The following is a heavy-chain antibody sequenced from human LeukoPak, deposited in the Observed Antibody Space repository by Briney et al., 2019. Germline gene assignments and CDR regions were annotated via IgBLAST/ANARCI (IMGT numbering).Heavy chain of an antibody. CDR3: ARHKVERGSSGYDWGAFDV. V-gene: IGHV5-51*01. J-gene: IGHJ3*01. CDR2: IYPDDSDT. D-gene: IGHD5-12*01. CDR1: GYRFNNYW. Sequence: GESLKISCKNSGYRFNNYWIGWVRQMPGKGLEWMGIIYPDDSDTRYSPSFQGQVTISADKSISTAYLQWSSLRASDTAMYYCARHKVERGSSGYDWGAFDVWGQGTMVTVSS.